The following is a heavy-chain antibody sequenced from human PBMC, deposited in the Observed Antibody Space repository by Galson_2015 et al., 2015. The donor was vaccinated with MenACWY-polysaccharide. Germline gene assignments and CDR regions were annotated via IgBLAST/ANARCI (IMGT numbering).Heavy chain of an antibody. CDR1: GFSVSGDS. CDR2: IHSDGTI. J-gene: IGHJ4*02. V-gene: IGHV3-53*05. CDR3: ATHPKGTDSRWYDY. Sequence: SLRLSCAASGFSVSGDSMNWVRQAPGKGLEWVSVIHSDGTISYADSVKGRFTIPRDNSKNTLYFQMNSLRPEDTAIYSCATHPKGTDSRWYDYWGQGTLVTVSS. D-gene: IGHD3-22*01.